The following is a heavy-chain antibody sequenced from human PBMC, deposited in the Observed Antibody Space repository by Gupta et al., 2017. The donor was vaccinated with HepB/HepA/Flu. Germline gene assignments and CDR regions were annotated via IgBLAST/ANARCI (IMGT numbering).Heavy chain of an antibody. CDR2: ISGDSGAT. CDR3: AWKYYYYMTV. CDR1: GFPFRSAD. Sequence: EGQVLESGGKLVPPGGSLRLSCAASGFPFRSADMTWVRQAPGRGLEWVSAISGDSGATYYADSVKGRFTISRDNSKNMLWLQMSSLRVEDTAVYYCAWKYYYYMTVWGKGTTVAVSS. V-gene: IGHV3-23*01. J-gene: IGHJ6*03. D-gene: IGHD1-1*01.